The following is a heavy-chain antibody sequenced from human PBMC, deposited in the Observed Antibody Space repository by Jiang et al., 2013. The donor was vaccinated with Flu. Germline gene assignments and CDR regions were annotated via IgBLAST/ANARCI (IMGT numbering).Heavy chain of an antibody. V-gene: IGHV4-34*01. CDR2: INHSGST. D-gene: IGHD2-21*02. J-gene: IGHJ4*02. Sequence: LLKPSETLSLTCAVYGGSFSGYYWSWIRQPPGKGLEWIGEINHSGSTNYNPSLKSRVTISVDTSKNQFSLKLSSVTAADTAVYYCARGWGGDDSFDYWGQGTLVTVSS. CDR1: GGSFSGYY. CDR3: ARGWGGDDSFDY.